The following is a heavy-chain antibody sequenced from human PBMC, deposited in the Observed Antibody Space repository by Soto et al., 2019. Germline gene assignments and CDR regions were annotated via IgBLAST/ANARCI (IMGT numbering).Heavy chain of an antibody. CDR2: IKQDGREK. CDR3: ARAPWFGASPSSLWFDS. D-gene: IGHD3-10*01. Sequence: EVQLVESGGGLVQPGGSLRLSCAASGFNFSTNWMSWVRQAPGKGLEWVANIKQDGREKYYVDSVKGRFTISRDNAKNSLFLQMNSLKGDDTAIYYCARAPWFGASPSSLWFDSWGQGTLVTVSS. CDR1: GFNFSTNW. J-gene: IGHJ5*01. V-gene: IGHV3-7*01.